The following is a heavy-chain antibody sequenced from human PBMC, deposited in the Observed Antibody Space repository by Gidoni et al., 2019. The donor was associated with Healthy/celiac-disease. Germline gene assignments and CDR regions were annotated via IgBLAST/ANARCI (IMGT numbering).Heavy chain of an antibody. Sequence: EVQLVESGGGLVQPGRSLRLSCAASGFHFEDYAMHWVRQAPGKGLEWVSVISWNSGSIGYADSVKGRFTISRDNAKNSLYLQMNSLRAEDTALYYCARAGDYLYFDYWGQGTLVTVSS. CDR3: ARAGDYLYFDY. V-gene: IGHV3-9*01. CDR2: ISWNSGSI. CDR1: GFHFEDYA. J-gene: IGHJ4*02. D-gene: IGHD4-17*01.